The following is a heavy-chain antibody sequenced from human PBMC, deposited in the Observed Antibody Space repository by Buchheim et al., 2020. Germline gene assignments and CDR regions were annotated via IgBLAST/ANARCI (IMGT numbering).Heavy chain of an antibody. D-gene: IGHD2-8*01. Sequence: QVQLVQSGAEVKKPGSSVMVSCKASGGTFSTYAINWVRQAPGQGLEWMGGIIPIFVTANYTQKFQGRITITEDESKTTAHMGLCSVRSEDTAVYGCATGGPVTNVGALPLFDSWGQGTL. V-gene: IGHV1-69*01. CDR2: IIPIFVTA. CDR1: GGTFSTYA. CDR3: ATGGPVTNVGALPLFDS. J-gene: IGHJ4*02.